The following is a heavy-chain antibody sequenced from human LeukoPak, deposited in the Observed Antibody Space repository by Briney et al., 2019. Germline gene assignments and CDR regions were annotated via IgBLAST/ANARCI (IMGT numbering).Heavy chain of an antibody. Sequence: GGSLRLSCAASGFTFSSFDMTWVRQAPGKGLEWVSTISVSATNTYYADSVKGRFTISRDHSKNTLYLQMNSLRAEDTAVYYCAKGSSSWLAEYFQHWGQGTLVTVSS. CDR2: ISVSATNT. D-gene: IGHD6-13*01. J-gene: IGHJ1*01. V-gene: IGHV3-23*01. CDR3: AKGSSSWLAEYFQH. CDR1: GFTFSSFD.